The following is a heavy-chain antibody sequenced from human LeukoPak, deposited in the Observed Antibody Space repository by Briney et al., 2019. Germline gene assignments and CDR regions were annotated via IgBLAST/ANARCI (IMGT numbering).Heavy chain of an antibody. CDR2: ITWNGGGT. V-gene: IGHV3-43*01. D-gene: IGHD2-2*01. Sequence: GGSLRLSCAASGFSFYEYSMQWVRQAPGKGLEWVSLITWNGGGTSYADSVKGRFTISRDNKKSSLFLQMHSLRTEDTAFYFCVKDGLQYCTSTSCYEFQSWGQGTLVTVSS. CDR3: VKDGLQYCTSTSCYEFQS. J-gene: IGHJ4*02. CDR1: GFSFYEYS.